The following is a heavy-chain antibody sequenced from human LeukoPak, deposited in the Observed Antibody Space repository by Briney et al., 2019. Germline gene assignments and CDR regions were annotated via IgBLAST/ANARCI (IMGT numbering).Heavy chain of an antibody. Sequence: GGSLRLSCAASGFTFSSYAMSWVRQAPGKGLEWVSAISGSGGSTYYADSVKGRFTISRDNSKNTLYLQMNSLRAEDTAVYYCAKSTGYCSSTSCYDYYYYYMDVWGKGTTVTVSS. CDR1: GFTFSSYA. V-gene: IGHV3-23*01. D-gene: IGHD2-2*01. CDR2: ISGSGGST. J-gene: IGHJ6*03. CDR3: AKSTGYCSSTSCYDYYYYYMDV.